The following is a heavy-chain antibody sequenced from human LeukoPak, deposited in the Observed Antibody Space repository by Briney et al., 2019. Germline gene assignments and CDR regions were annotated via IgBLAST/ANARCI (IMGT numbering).Heavy chain of an antibody. D-gene: IGHD3-10*01. CDR3: ARAITMVRGSIPYYYYGMDV. J-gene: IGHJ6*02. CDR1: GFTFSDYY. CDR2: ISSSGSTI. Sequence: GGSLRLSCAASGFTFSDYYMSWIRQAPGKGLEWVSYISSSGSTIYYADSVKGRFTISRDNAKNSLYLQMKSLRAEDTAVYYCARAITMVRGSIPYYYYGMDVWGQGTTVTVSS. V-gene: IGHV3-11*01.